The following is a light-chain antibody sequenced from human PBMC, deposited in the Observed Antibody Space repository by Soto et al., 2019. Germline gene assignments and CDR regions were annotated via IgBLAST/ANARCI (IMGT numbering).Light chain of an antibody. Sequence: EIVLTQSPATLSLSPGERATLSSRASQTVSSSLAWVQQKPGQAPRLLMYDVSFRATGIPARFSGSGSRTEFALTISRVEPVDFAVYYCQQGTSWTAFGGGTKVEIQ. CDR3: QQGTSWTA. V-gene: IGKV3-11*01. J-gene: IGKJ4*01. CDR1: QTVSSS. CDR2: DVS.